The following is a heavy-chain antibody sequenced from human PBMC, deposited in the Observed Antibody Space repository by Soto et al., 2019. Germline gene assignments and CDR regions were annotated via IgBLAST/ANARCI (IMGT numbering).Heavy chain of an antibody. CDR1: GGSINNYY. V-gene: IGHV4-59*01. Sequence: QVQLQESGPGLVKPSEPLSLTCTVSGGSINNYYWGWLRQPPGKGLEWIGYISYSGNTNQNPSLQSRGAMSVVTSKNQCSLKVNALTAGNTAINYCARVIMSSYSGTYPPRSYFDYWGQGTLVTVSS. CDR3: ARVIMSSYSGTYPPRSYFDY. D-gene: IGHD1-26*01. CDR2: ISYSGNT. J-gene: IGHJ4*02.